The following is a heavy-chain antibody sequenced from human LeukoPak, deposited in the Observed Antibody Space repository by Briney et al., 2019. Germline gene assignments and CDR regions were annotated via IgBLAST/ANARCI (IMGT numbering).Heavy chain of an antibody. CDR2: ISAYNGNT. CDR1: GYTFTGYY. CDR3: ARIRDGYNDAYDI. Sequence: ASVKVSCKASGYTFTGYYMHWVRQAPGQGLEWMGWISAYNGNTNYAQKLQGRVTMTTDTSTSTVYMGLSSLRSEDTAVYYCARIRDGYNDAYDIWGQGTMVTVSS. V-gene: IGHV1-18*04. J-gene: IGHJ3*02. D-gene: IGHD5-24*01.